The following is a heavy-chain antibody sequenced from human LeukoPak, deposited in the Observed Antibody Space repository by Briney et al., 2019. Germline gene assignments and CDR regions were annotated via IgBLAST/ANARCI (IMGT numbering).Heavy chain of an antibody. CDR2: IIPVFGAT. CDR1: GGTFSNFA. CDR3: ARVPPYCSTTTCYAPFDY. Sequence: ASVKVSCKASGGTFSNFAVSWERQAPGQGLEWMGGIIPVFGATTYAENFQDRVTITADESTGTAYMELSSLKSDDTAVYYCARVPPYCSTTTCYAPFDYWGQGTLVTVSS. J-gene: IGHJ4*02. D-gene: IGHD2-2*01. V-gene: IGHV1-69*13.